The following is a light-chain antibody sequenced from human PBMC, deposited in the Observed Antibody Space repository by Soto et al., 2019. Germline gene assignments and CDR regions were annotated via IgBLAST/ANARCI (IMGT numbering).Light chain of an antibody. J-gene: IGLJ3*02. CDR1: SSDIGGYNF. CDR2: DVA. CDR3: SSYTSVSTLGV. V-gene: IGLV2-14*03. Sequence: QSALTQPASVSGSPGQSITISCTGTSSDIGGYNFVSWYQQHPGKAPKLIIYDVANRPSGVYNRLSGSKSGNTASLTISGLQAEDEADYYCSSYTSVSTLGVFGGGTKVTVL.